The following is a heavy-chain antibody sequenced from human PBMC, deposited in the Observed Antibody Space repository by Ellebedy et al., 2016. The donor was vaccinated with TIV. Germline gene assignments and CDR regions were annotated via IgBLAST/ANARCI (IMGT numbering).Heavy chain of an antibody. J-gene: IGHJ3*02. D-gene: IGHD5-24*01. Sequence: AASVKVSCKASGGTFSSYAISWVRQAPGQGLEWMGGIIPIFGTANYAQKFQGRVTITADESTSTAYMELSSLRSEDTAVYYCAGQRWPNAFDIWGQGTMVTVSS. CDR3: AGQRWPNAFDI. CDR1: GGTFSSYA. CDR2: IIPIFGTA. V-gene: IGHV1-69*13.